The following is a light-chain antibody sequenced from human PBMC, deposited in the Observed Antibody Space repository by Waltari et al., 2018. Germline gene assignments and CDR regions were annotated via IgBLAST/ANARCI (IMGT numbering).Light chain of an antibody. CDR1: QSVSNY. V-gene: IGKV1-39*01. CDR2: AAS. CDR3: QQSYTTPRT. Sequence: DIQMTQSPSSLSASVGDRVTITCRASQSVSNYFNWYQQKSGKAPKLLIYAASSLQSWVPARFSGSGSGTDFTLTISSLQPEDFATYYCQQSYTTPRTFGQGTKVEIK. J-gene: IGKJ1*01.